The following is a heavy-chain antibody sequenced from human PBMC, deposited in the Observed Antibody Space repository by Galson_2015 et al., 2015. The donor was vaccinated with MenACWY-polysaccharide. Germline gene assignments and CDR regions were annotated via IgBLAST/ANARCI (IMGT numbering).Heavy chain of an antibody. CDR2: ISSSGSTI. Sequence: SLRLSCAASGFTFSSYEMNWVRQAPGKGLEWVSYISSSGSTIYYADSVKGRFTISRDNAKNSLYLQMNSLRAEDTAVYYCARVGYSGYDYYYYGMDVWGQGTTVTVSS. CDR1: GFTFSSYE. D-gene: IGHD5-12*01. J-gene: IGHJ6*02. CDR3: ARVGYSGYDYYYYGMDV. V-gene: IGHV3-48*03.